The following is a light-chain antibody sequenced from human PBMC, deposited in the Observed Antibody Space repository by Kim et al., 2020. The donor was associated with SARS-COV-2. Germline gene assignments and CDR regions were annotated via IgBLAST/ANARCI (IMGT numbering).Light chain of an antibody. CDR1: QRISSY. V-gene: IGKV1-8*01. J-gene: IGKJ1*01. CDR3: QQYYSYPRT. CDR2: AAS. Sequence: ASRGDRVTITCRARQRISSYLAWYQQKPGKAPKLLIYAASTLQSGVPSRFSGSGSGTDFTLTISCLQSEDFATYFCQQYYSYPRTFGQGTKVEIK.